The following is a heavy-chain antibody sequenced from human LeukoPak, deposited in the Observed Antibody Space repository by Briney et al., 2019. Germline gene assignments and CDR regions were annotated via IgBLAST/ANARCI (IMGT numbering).Heavy chain of an antibody. D-gene: IGHD6-19*01. Sequence: PGGSLRLSCAASGFTFSSYAMSWVRQAPGKGLEWVSAISGSGGSIHYADSVKGRFTISRDNSKNTLYLQMNSLRAEDTAVYYCAKGSLFGAVAGKHFDYWGQGTLVTVSS. V-gene: IGHV3-23*01. J-gene: IGHJ4*02. CDR3: AKGSLFGAVAGKHFDY. CDR2: ISGSGGSI. CDR1: GFTFSSYA.